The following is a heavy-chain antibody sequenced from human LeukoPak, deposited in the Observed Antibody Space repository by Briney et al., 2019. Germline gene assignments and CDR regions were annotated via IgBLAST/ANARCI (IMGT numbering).Heavy chain of an antibody. J-gene: IGHJ6*02. CDR3: ARGTEDYDSSGYYYYGMDV. CDR1: GGSISSYY. CDR2: IYYSGTT. V-gene: IGHV4-59*12. Sequence: PSETLSLTCTVSGGSISSYYWSWIRQPPGKGLEWIGNIYYSGTTNYNPSLESRVTISVDTSKNQFSLKLSSVTAADTAVYYCARGTEDYDSSGYYYYGMDVWGQGTTVTVSS. D-gene: IGHD3-22*01.